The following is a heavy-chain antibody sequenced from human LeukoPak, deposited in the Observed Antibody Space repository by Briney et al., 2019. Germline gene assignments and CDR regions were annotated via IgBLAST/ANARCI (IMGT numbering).Heavy chain of an antibody. CDR3: AKGTSYCSY. J-gene: IGHJ4*02. V-gene: IGHV3-33*06. CDR1: GGTFSSYG. D-gene: IGHD1-26*01. Sequence: PCKASGGTFSSYGMHWVRQAPGKGLEWVAVIWYDGSNKYYADSVKGRFTISRDNSKNTLYLQMNSLRAEDTAVYYCAKGTSYCSYWGQGTLVTVSS. CDR2: IWYDGSNK.